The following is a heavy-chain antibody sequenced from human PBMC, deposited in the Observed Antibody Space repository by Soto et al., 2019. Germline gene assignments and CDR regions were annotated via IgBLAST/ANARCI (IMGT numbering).Heavy chain of an antibody. Sequence: TGGSLRLSCAASGFTFSNAWMSWVRQAPGKGLEWVALISDDGDKRYYADSVRGRLIISRDNSKDTLYLQMNSLGPDDTAVYFCAKARVRIVGANSFDYWGQGTPVTVSS. CDR2: ISDDGDKR. CDR3: AKARVRIVGANSFDY. CDR1: GFTFSNAW. D-gene: IGHD1-26*01. V-gene: IGHV3-30*18. J-gene: IGHJ4*02.